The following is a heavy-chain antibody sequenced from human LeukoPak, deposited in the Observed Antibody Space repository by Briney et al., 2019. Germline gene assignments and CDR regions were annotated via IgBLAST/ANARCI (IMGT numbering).Heavy chain of an antibody. V-gene: IGHV3-7*03. D-gene: IGHD6-13*01. Sequence: GGSLRLSCVASGFTLSSYWVTWVRQAPGKGLEWVANIRQDGSDKYYMDSVKGRFTISRDNAKNSVHLQMNSLRVEDTAVYYCARGIAAAGSYWGQGTLVTVSS. CDR3: ARGIAAAGSY. CDR2: IRQDGSDK. CDR1: GFTLSSYW. J-gene: IGHJ4*02.